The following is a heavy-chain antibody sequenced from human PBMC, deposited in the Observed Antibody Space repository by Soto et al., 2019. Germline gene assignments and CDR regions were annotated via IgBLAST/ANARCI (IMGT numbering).Heavy chain of an antibody. CDR3: AIDLFGDCSGEDCYEAAFNYYGMDV. D-gene: IGHD2-15*01. CDR1: GGTFGHYA. J-gene: IGHJ6*02. CDR2: ILPLLTAP. Sequence: QLVQSGAEVKKPGSSVTVSCKASGGTFGHYAISWVRQAPGQGLEWMGGILPLLTAPHYAQRFQGRLTITADRSTNTAYMELSSLRSDDTAVYFCAIDLFGDCSGEDCYEAAFNYYGMDVWGQGTTVTVSS. V-gene: IGHV1-69*06.